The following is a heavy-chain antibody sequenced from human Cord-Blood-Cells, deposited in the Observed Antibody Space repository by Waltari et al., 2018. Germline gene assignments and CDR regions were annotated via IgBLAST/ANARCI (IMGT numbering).Heavy chain of an antibody. Sequence: QVQLVESGGGVVQPGRSLRLSCAASGFTFSSYGMHWVRQAPGKGLEWVAVIWYDGSEKYYPDSVKGRFTNSIDKSKNTLYLQMNSLRAEDTAVYYCARGGPRRPRVSPGIDYWGQGTLVTVSS. CDR1: GFTFSSYG. V-gene: IGHV3-33*01. CDR3: ARGGPRRPRVSPGIDY. CDR2: IWYDGSEK. J-gene: IGHJ4*02. D-gene: IGHD3-16*01.